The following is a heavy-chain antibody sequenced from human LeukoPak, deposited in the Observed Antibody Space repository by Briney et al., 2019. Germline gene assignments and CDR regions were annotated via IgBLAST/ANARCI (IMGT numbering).Heavy chain of an antibody. D-gene: IGHD4-11*01. CDR3: AKGRTVLNDALDV. CDR1: GFSFSNYA. Sequence: GGSLTLPCALSGFSFSNYAISCVRQAPGKGGECVSVNSGSGGATFYADHMKGRFTISRDNSNNTLYLQMNSLRVGDTAVYYCAKGRTVLNDALDVWGQGTMVTVSS. CDR2: NSGSGGAT. J-gene: IGHJ3*01. V-gene: IGHV3-23*01.